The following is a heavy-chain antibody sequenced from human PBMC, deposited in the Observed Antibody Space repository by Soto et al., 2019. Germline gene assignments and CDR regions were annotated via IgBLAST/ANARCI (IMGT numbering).Heavy chain of an antibody. V-gene: IGHV3-30-3*01. D-gene: IGHD2-15*01. CDR1: GFIFSSYA. CDR2: ISYDGSNK. CDR3: ARTGLLHGMDV. Sequence: QVQLVESGGGVVQPGRSLRLSCAASGFIFSSYAMHWVRQAPGKGLEWVAVISYDGSNKYYADAVKGRFTISRDNSKNTLYLQMNSLRAEDTAVYYCARTGLLHGMDVWGQGTTVTVPS. J-gene: IGHJ6*02.